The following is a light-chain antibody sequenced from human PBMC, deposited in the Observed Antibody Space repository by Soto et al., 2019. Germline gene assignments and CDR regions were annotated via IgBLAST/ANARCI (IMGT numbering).Light chain of an antibody. J-gene: IGKJ5*01. CDR1: QSVSSSY. V-gene: IGKV3-20*01. CDR2: VAS. CDR3: QQYGVSPTS. Sequence: EIVLTQSPGTLSLSPGERATLSCRASQSVSSSYFAWFQRKPGQAPRLFIYVASLRATGIPDRFSGSGSGTDFTLTISRLEPEDSSMFYCQQYGVSPTSFGQGTRLEIK.